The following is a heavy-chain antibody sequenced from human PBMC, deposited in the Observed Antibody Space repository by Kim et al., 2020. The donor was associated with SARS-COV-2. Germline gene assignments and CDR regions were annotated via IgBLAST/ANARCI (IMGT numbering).Heavy chain of an antibody. D-gene: IGHD3-22*01. Sequence: SETLSLTCAVYGGSFSGYYWSWIRQPPGKGLEWIGEINHSGSTNYNPSLKSRVTISVDTSKNQFSLKLSSVTAADTAVYYCARGVTYYYDKFDPWGQGTLVTVSS. V-gene: IGHV4-34*01. CDR2: INHSGST. CDR1: GGSFSGYY. J-gene: IGHJ5*02. CDR3: ARGVTYYYDKFDP.